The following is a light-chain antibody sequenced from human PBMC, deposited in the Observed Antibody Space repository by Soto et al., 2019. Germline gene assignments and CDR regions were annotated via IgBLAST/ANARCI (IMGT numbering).Light chain of an antibody. J-gene: IGLJ3*02. CDR2: EVS. CDR1: SSDVGKYDY. CDR3: NSYVAGIKWV. Sequence: QSALTQPPSASGSPGQSVTISCTGTSSDVGKYDYVSWFQHHPGKAPKLIIYEVSKRPSGVPDRFSGSKSGSTASLTVSGLQTEDEADYYCNSYVAGIKWVFGGGTKLTVL. V-gene: IGLV2-8*01.